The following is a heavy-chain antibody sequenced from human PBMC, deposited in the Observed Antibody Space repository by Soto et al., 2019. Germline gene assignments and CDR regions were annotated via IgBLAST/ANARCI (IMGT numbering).Heavy chain of an antibody. CDR3: ATPPGIAAAGDDY. J-gene: IGHJ4*02. Sequence: QLQLQESGPGLVKPSETLSLTCTVSGGSISSSSYYWGWIRQPPGKGLEWIGSIYYSWSTYYNPSLKSRVTISVDTSKNQFSLKLSSVTAADTAVYYCATPPGIAAAGDDYWGQGTLVTVSS. CDR1: GGSISSSSYY. V-gene: IGHV4-39*01. CDR2: IYYSWST. D-gene: IGHD6-13*01.